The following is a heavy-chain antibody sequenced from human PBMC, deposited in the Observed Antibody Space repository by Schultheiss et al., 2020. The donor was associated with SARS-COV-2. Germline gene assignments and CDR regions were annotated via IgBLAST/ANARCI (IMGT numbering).Heavy chain of an antibody. D-gene: IGHD6-13*01. CDR3: ARLKGSSWYGGYYMDV. Sequence: GSLRLSCAVYGGSFSGYYWGWIRQPPGKGLEWIGSIYHSGTTYYNPSLKSRVTISVDTSKNQFSLKLSSVTAADTAVYYCARLKGSSWYGGYYMDVWGKGTTVTVSS. CDR2: IYHSGTT. V-gene: IGHV4-34*01. J-gene: IGHJ6*03. CDR1: GGSFSGYY.